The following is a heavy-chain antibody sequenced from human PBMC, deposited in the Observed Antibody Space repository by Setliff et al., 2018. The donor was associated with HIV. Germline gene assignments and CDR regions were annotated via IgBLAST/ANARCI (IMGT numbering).Heavy chain of an antibody. Sequence: SETLSLTCAVYGGSFSGYYWSWIRQPPGKGLEWIGEINHSGSTNYNPSLKSRVTISVDTSKNQFSLKLSSVTAADTAVYYCTRRRAWTGTLKVYYYYYMDVWGKGTTVTVSS. CDR2: INHSGST. CDR3: TRRRAWTGTLKVYYYYYMDV. CDR1: GGSFSGYY. D-gene: IGHD1-7*01. J-gene: IGHJ6*03. V-gene: IGHV4-34*01.